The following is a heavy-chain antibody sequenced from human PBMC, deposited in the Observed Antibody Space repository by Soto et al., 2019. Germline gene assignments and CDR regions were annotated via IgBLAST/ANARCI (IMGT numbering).Heavy chain of an antibody. D-gene: IGHD2-21*01. CDR3: ARSPYCGTECNSGYLDF. J-gene: IGHJ4*02. CDR1: GFVVSRNY. CDR2: MYSDGKT. V-gene: IGHV3-53*01. Sequence: EVQLVESGGGLIQPGGSLRLSCATSGFVVSRNYMNWVRQAPGKGLEWVSVMYSDGKTYYAESVKGRFTISRDKSKNTVFLHMNSLRAEDTAVYYCARSPYCGTECNSGYLDFWGQGSLVTVSS.